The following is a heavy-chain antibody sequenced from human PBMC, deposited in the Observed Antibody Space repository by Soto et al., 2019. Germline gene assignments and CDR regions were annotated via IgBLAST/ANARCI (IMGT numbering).Heavy chain of an antibody. CDR2: ISSSSSYI. D-gene: IGHD6-13*01. J-gene: IGHJ4*02. CDR3: AKSVYSSTWYYFDY. V-gene: IGHV3-21*04. Sequence: GGSLRLSCAASGFTFSSYNMNWVRQAPGKGLEWVSSISSSSSYIYYADSVKGRFTISRDNSRNTLYLQMNGLRAEDTAVYYCAKSVYSSTWYYFDYWGQGTLVTVSS. CDR1: GFTFSSYN.